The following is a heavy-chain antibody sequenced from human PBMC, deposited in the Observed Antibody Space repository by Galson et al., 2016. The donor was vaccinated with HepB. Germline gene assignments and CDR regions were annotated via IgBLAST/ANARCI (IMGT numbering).Heavy chain of an antibody. CDR3: GKHGGFDY. CDR1: GFSFSTSG. D-gene: IGHD3-16*01. Sequence: SLRLSCAASGFSFSTSGMSWVRQTPGRGLEWVSGITSSGGTTHYADSVKGRFTISRDNSKNPLYLYMNSLRAGDTAVYYCGKHGGFDYWGQGALVTVSS. J-gene: IGHJ4*02. V-gene: IGHV3-23*01. CDR2: ITSSGGTT.